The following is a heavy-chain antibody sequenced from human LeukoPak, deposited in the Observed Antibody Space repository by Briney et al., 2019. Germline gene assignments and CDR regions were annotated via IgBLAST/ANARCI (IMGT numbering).Heavy chain of an antibody. CDR2: IYYSGST. CDR3: ASSSGYYLYVIGY. Sequence: PSETLSLTCTVSGGSISSGGYYWSWIRQHPGKGLEWIGYIYYSGSTNYNPSLKSRVTISVDTSKNQFSLKLSSVTAADTAVYYCASSSGYYLYVIGYWGQGTLVTVSS. D-gene: IGHD3-22*01. J-gene: IGHJ4*02. V-gene: IGHV4-61*08. CDR1: GGSISSGGYY.